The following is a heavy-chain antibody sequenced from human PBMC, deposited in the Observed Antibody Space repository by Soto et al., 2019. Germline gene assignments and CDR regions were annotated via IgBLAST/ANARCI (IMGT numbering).Heavy chain of an antibody. CDR3: AKHFDSGCPDY. V-gene: IGHV3-23*01. CDR2: IGDSGGST. J-gene: IGHJ4*02. Sequence: EVQLLESGGGLVQPGGSLRLSCAASGFTFSSYALSWVRQAPGKGLEWVSIIGDSGGSTFYADSVKGRCTISRDNSKPTRYLQMNSLSAEDTAVYYCAKHFDSGCPDYWGQGTLVTVSS. D-gene: IGHD6-19*01. CDR1: GFTFSSYA.